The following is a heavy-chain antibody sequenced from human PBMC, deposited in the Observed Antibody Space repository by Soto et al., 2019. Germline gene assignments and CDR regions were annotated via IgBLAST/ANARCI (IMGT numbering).Heavy chain of an antibody. CDR2: MSHSGGT. V-gene: IGHV4-34*01. CDR1: GGFVSSGNYY. J-gene: IGHJ3*02. D-gene: IGHD1-1*01. Sequence: QEQLQQWGAGLLKPSETLSLTCAVYGGFVSSGNYYWSWIRQPPGKGLEWIGEMSHSGGTHFNPALKSPITISVNTSKNQFSPKIRSVTAADTALYYCARVERGTATTVVDAFDIWGPGTMVTVSS. CDR3: ARVERGTATTVVDAFDI.